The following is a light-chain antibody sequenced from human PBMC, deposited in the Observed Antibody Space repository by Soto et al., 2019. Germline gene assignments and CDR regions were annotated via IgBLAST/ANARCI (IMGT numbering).Light chain of an antibody. CDR1: QSVGSN. V-gene: IGKV3-15*01. Sequence: EIVMTQSPATLSVSPGERATLSCRASQSVGSNLAWYQQKPGQAPRLLIYGASTRATDIPARFSGSGSGTEFALTINSLQSEDFAVYFCQQFNVWHRTXGQGTKVDIK. CDR2: GAS. J-gene: IGKJ1*01. CDR3: QQFNVWHRT.